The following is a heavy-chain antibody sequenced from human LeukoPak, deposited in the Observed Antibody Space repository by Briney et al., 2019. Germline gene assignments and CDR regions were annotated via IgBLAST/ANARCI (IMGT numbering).Heavy chain of an antibody. D-gene: IGHD3-22*01. CDR3: ARVLVYYYDSSAQTGALDI. CDR2: INHSGST. CDR1: GGSFSGYY. V-gene: IGHV4-34*01. Sequence: PSETLSLTCAVYGGSFSGYYWSWIRQPPGKGLEWIGEINHSGSTNYNPSLKSRVTISVDTSKNQFSLKLSSVTAADTAVYYCARVLVYYYDSSAQTGALDIWGQGTMVTVSS. J-gene: IGHJ3*02.